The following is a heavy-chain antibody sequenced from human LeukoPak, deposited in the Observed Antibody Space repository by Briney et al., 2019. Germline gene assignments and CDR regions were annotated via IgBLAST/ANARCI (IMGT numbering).Heavy chain of an antibody. J-gene: IGHJ5*02. Sequence: ASVKVSCKASGYTFTGYYMHWVRQAPGQGLEWMGWINPNSGGTNYAQKFQGRVTMTRDTSISTAYMELSRLRSDDTAVYNCASLLWFGEIRFDPWGQGTLVTVSS. D-gene: IGHD3-10*01. CDR1: GYTFTGYY. CDR3: ASLLWFGEIRFDP. V-gene: IGHV1-2*02. CDR2: INPNSGGT.